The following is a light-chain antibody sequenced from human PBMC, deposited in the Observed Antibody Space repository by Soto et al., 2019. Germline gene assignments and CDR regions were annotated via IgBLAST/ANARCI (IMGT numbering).Light chain of an antibody. V-gene: IGKV3-20*01. Sequence: EIVLTQSPGTLSLSPGERATLSCRASQTVSSSQLAWYQQKPGQAPRLLIYGASSRASGIPDRFSVSGSGTDFTHTISSLQVEDVAVYYCQQYYSTPPITFGQGTRLEIK. CDR3: QQYYSTPPIT. CDR1: QTVSSSQ. CDR2: GAS. J-gene: IGKJ5*01.